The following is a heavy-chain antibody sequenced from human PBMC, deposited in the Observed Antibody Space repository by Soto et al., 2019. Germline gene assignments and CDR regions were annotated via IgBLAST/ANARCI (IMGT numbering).Heavy chain of an antibody. J-gene: IGHJ4*02. CDR3: ARGPLGYSSGWYYFDY. Sequence: EVQLVESGGGLVKPGGSLRLSCAASGFTFSSYSMNWVRQAPGKGLEWVSSISSSSSYIYYADSVKGRFTISRDNAKNSLYLQMNSLRAEDTAVCYCARGPLGYSSGWYYFDYWGQGTLVTVSS. CDR1: GFTFSSYS. V-gene: IGHV3-21*01. CDR2: ISSSSSYI. D-gene: IGHD6-19*01.